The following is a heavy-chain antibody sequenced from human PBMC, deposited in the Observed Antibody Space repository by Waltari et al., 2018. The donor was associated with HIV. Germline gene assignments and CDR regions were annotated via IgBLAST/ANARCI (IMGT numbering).Heavy chain of an antibody. CDR1: GFTFSSYS. Sequence: EVQLVESGGGLVQPGGSLRLSCPASGFTFSSYSMKRVRTAPGKGLQWVSYISSRSSTIYYADSVKGRFTISRDNAKNSLYLQMNSLRAEDTAVYYCARDGDYGDPPFDYWGQGTLVTVSS. V-gene: IGHV3-48*01. CDR3: ARDGDYGDPPFDY. D-gene: IGHD4-17*01. CDR2: ISSRSSTI. J-gene: IGHJ4*02.